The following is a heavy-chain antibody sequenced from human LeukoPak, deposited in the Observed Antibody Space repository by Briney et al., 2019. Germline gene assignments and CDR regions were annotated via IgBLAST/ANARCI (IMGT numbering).Heavy chain of an antibody. D-gene: IGHD3-10*01. J-gene: IGHJ6*02. CDR3: AKGGPSYPYFYGMDV. Sequence: PGGSLRLSCAASGFTFSSYGMHWVRQAPGKGLEWVAVIWYDGSNKYYADSVKGRFTVSRDNSKNTLYLQMNTLRAEDTAVYYCAKGGPSYPYFYGMDVWGQGTTVTVSS. CDR2: IWYDGSNK. CDR1: GFTFSSYG. V-gene: IGHV3-33*06.